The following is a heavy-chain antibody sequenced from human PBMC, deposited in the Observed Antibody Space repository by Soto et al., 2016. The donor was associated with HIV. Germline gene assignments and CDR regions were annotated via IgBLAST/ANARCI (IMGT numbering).Heavy chain of an antibody. CDR3: TSHLYPT. CDR1: GFTFSNAW. Sequence: EVQLVESGGGLVKPGGSLRLSCAVSGFTFSNAWMSWVRQAPGKGLEWVGRIKSETDGGTTDYAAPVKGRFTISRDDSKNTLYPQMNSLKTEDTAVYYCTSHLYPTWGQGMLVTVSS. D-gene: IGHD3-16*01. CDR2: IKSETDGGTT. J-gene: IGHJ5*02. V-gene: IGHV3-15*01.